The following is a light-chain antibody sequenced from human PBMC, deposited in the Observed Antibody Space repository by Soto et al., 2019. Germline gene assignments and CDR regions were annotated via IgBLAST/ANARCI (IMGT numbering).Light chain of an antibody. CDR3: QSYDSTNWV. Sequence: NFMLTQPHSVSESPGKTVTISCTRSSGSIANNYVQWYQQRPGSSPTTVIYEDNQRPSGVPDRFSGSIDSSSNSASLTISGLTTEDEADYYCQSYDSTNWVFGGGTKLTVL. CDR2: EDN. V-gene: IGLV6-57*01. CDR1: SGSIANNY. J-gene: IGLJ3*02.